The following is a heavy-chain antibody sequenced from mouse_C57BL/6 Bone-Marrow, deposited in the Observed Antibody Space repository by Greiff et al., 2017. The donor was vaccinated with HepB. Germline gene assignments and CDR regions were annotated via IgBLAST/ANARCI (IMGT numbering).Heavy chain of an antibody. V-gene: IGHV1-18*01. CDR2: INPNNGGT. CDR3: AREDDVGSFAY. D-gene: IGHD2-3*01. J-gene: IGHJ3*01. Sequence: EVQLQESGPELVKPGASVKIPCKASGYTFTDYNMDWVKQSHGKSLEWIGDINPNNGGTIYNQKFKGKATLTVDKSSSTAYMELRSLTSEDTSVYYCAREDDVGSFAYWGQGTLVTVSA. CDR1: GYTFTDYN.